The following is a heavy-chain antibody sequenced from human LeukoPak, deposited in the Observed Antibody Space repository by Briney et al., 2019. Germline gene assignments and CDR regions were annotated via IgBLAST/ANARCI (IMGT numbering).Heavy chain of an antibody. J-gene: IGHJ4*02. CDR1: GFTFSSYG. V-gene: IGHV3-33*01. Sequence: GGSLRLSCAASGFTFSSYGMHWVRQAPGKGLEWVADIWFDGKNEHFADSVKGRFTISRDNSKNTMYLQMNSLRAEDTAVYYCTRDQGDYWGQGTLVTVSS. CDR3: TRDQGDY. CDR2: IWFDGKNE.